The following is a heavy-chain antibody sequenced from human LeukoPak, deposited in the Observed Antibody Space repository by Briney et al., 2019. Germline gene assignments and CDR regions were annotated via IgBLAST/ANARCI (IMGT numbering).Heavy chain of an antibody. Sequence: SETLSLTCTVSGGSITSYYWSWIRQPAGKGLEWIGRIYTRGSTNYNPSLKSRVTMSVDTSKNQFSLQLSSVTAADTAVYYCARCLDWYFDLWGRGTLVTVSS. V-gene: IGHV4-4*07. CDR3: ARCLDWYFDL. CDR1: GGSITSYY. CDR2: IYTRGST. J-gene: IGHJ2*01. D-gene: IGHD3-16*01.